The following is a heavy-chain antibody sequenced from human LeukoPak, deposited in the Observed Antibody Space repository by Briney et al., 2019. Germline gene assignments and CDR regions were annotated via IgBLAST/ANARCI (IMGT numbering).Heavy chain of an antibody. J-gene: IGHJ3*02. CDR2: ISTGGGST. Sequence: PGGSLRLSCAASGFTFSSYAMRWVRQVPGKGLEWVSAISTGGGSTYYADSVKGRFTISRDNSKNTLYLQMNSLRAEDTAVYYCAKECGGSCYDAFDIWGQGTMVTVSS. D-gene: IGHD2-21*02. V-gene: IGHV3-23*01. CDR3: AKECGGSCYDAFDI. CDR1: GFTFSSYA.